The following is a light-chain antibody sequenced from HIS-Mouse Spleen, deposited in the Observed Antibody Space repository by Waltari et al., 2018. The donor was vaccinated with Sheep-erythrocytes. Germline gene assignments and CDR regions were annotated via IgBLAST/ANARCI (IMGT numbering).Light chain of an antibody. CDR2: DVS. V-gene: IGLV2-11*01. J-gene: IGLJ1*01. Sequence: QSALTQPRSVSGSPGQSVTISCTGTSSDVGGYTYVSWYQQPPGKAPKLMIYDVSKRPSVVPDRFSGSKSGNTASLTISGLQAEDEADYYCCSYAGSYNHVFATGTKVTVL. CDR1: SSDVGGYTY. CDR3: CSYAGSYNHV.